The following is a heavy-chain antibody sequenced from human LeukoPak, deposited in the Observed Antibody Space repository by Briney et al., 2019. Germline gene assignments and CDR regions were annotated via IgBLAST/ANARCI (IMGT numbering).Heavy chain of an antibody. Sequence: SETLSLTCAVSSDSFSSGGYSWSWIRQPPGKGLEWIGYIYQSGTTHYNPSLKSRVTISVDRSKNQFSLKLSSVTAADTAVYYCAREGGYSSGYSFDYWGQGTLVTVSS. CDR3: AREGGYSSGYSFDY. J-gene: IGHJ4*02. D-gene: IGHD6-19*01. CDR2: IYQSGTT. V-gene: IGHV4-30-2*01. CDR1: SDSFSSGGYS.